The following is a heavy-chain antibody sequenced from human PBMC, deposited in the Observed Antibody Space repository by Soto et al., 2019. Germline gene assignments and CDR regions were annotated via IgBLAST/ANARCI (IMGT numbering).Heavy chain of an antibody. CDR1: GYTFTSYG. CDR2: ISAYNGNT. CDR3: ARGPTPSDGDSEKNNGFEP. D-gene: IGHD4-17*01. Sequence: QVQLVQCGAEVKKPGASVKVSCKTSGYTFTSYGINWVRQAPGQGLEWMGWISAYNGNTNYAQKLQGRVTMTTDTPTRKANMDVRSLSSDDTAGYYCARGPTPSDGDSEKNNGFEPWGQGTLVTVSS. V-gene: IGHV1-18*04. J-gene: IGHJ5*02.